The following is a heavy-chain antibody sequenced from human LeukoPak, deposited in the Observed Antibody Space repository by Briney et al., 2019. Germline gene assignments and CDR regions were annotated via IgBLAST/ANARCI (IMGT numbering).Heavy chain of an antibody. CDR2: ISGSGGST. D-gene: IGHD2-21*01. J-gene: IGHJ4*02. CDR3: ARAPVTSCRGAFCYPFDL. V-gene: IGHV3-23*01. CDR1: GFTFSSYG. Sequence: AGGSLRLSCAASGFTFSSYGMSWVRQAPGKGLEWVSAISGSGGSTYHADSVRGRFTIYRDNFRNTLYLQMNRLRVEDAALYYCARAPVTSCRGAFCYPFDLWGQGVLVTVSS.